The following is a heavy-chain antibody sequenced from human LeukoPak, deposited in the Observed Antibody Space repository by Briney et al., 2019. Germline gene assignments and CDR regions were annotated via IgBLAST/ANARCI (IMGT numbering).Heavy chain of an antibody. CDR3: ARDLGGIYFDY. D-gene: IGHD1-26*01. CDR2: IYYSGST. CDR1: GGSFSSGSYY. V-gene: IGHV4-61*01. J-gene: IGHJ4*02. Sequence: PSETLSLTCTVSGGSFSSGSYYWSWIRQPPGKGLEWIGYIYYSGSTNYNPSLKSRVTISVDTSKNQFSLKLSSVTAADTAVYYCARDLGGIYFDYWGQGTLVTVSS.